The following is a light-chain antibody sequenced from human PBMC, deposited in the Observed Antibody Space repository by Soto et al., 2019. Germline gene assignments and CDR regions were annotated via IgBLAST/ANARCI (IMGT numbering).Light chain of an antibody. V-gene: IGKV3-20*01. CDR1: QTISNTF. J-gene: IGKJ5*01. Sequence: EIVLTQSPGTLSLSPGERATLSCRASQTISNTFLAWYQQRPGQAPRLLMSGASSRASGVPVRFSGSGSGTDFTLTISRLEPEDFALYYCQQYGGSPITFGLRT. CDR2: GAS. CDR3: QQYGGSPIT.